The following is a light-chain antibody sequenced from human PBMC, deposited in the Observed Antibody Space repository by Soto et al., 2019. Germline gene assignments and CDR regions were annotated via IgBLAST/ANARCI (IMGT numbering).Light chain of an antibody. Sequence: DIQMTQSPSSVSASVGDRVTITCRASQAISNWLACYQQKPGKAPKLLIYAASSLQSGVPSRFSGGGSGSDFTLTISSLQPEDFATYYCHQANSFPPTFGQGTRLEIK. V-gene: IGKV1-12*01. CDR1: QAISNW. CDR2: AAS. CDR3: HQANSFPPT. J-gene: IGKJ5*01.